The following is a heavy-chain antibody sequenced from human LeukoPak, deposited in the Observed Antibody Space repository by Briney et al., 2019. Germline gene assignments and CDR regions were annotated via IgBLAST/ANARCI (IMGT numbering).Heavy chain of an antibody. Sequence: SETLSLTCTVSGGSISSYYWSWIRQPPGKGLEWIGYIYYSGSTNYKSSLKSRVTISVDTSKNQFSLKLSSVTAADTAVYYCARGLVVRYFSRYFDYWGQGTLVTVSS. D-gene: IGHD3-9*01. V-gene: IGHV4-59*01. CDR1: GGSISSYY. CDR3: ARGLVVRYFSRYFDY. CDR2: IYYSGST. J-gene: IGHJ4*02.